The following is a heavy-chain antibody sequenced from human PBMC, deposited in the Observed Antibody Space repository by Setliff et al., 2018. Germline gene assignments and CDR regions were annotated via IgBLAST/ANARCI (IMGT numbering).Heavy chain of an antibody. CDR2: TYYSGNT. D-gene: IGHD3-22*01. Sequence: SSETLSLTCTVSGASVSGNSYYWGWIRQPPGKGLEWIASTYYSGNTYYNPSLKSRVTISVDTSKNQFSLKLTSVTAADTAVYYCARAPRYFDPTGSYFDFWGQGTLVTVS. J-gene: IGHJ4*02. CDR3: ARAPRYFDPTGSYFDF. CDR1: GASVSGNSYY. V-gene: IGHV4-39*07.